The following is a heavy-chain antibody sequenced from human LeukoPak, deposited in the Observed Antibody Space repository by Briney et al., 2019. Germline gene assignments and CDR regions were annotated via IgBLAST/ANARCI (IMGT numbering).Heavy chain of an antibody. D-gene: IGHD3-10*01. Sequence: GGSLRLSCAASGFTFSSYWMHWVRQVPGKGLEWVSVKYTGGSTYYADSVKGRFTISRDNSKNTLYLQMNSLRAEDTAVYYCARVHYGSGSLYYYYYFMDVWGKGTTVTISS. CDR3: ARVHYGSGSLYYYYYFMDV. CDR1: GFTFSSYW. V-gene: IGHV3-66*01. CDR2: KYTGGST. J-gene: IGHJ6*03.